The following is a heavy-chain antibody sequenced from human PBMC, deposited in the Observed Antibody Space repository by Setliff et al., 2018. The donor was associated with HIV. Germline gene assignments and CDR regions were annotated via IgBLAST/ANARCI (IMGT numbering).Heavy chain of an antibody. J-gene: IGHJ4*02. D-gene: IGHD6-13*01. CDR3: ARHPNPYSTTLYFFDF. V-gene: IGHV5-51*01. Sequence: GESLKISCKGSRYSFASYWIGWVRQMPGKGLEWMGVIYPDDSDTRYSPSFQGQVTISADKSINTAYLQWSGLKASDTAMYYCARHPNPYSTTLYFFDFWGQGTLVTVSS. CDR1: RYSFASYW. CDR2: IYPDDSDT.